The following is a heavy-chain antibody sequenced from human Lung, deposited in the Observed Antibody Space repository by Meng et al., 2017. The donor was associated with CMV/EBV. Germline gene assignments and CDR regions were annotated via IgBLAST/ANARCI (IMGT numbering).Heavy chain of an antibody. CDR1: GFTFDNYG. D-gene: IGHD3-16*01. CDR2: IRHDGTNK. CDR3: AKDVLLFGGANAYFDY. J-gene: IGHJ4*02. Sequence: GGSLRLXCAASGFTFDNYGMHWVRQTPGKGLEWVAFIRHDGTNKYYGDSVKGRFTISRDNSKNTVYLQMNSLRPEETAIYYCAKDVLLFGGANAYFDYWGQXTLVTV. V-gene: IGHV3-30*02.